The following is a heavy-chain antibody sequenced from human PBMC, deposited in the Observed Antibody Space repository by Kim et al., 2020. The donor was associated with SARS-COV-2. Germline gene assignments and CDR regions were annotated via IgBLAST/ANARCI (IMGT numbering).Heavy chain of an antibody. Sequence: ADSVKGRFTISRDNSKNTLYLQMNSLRAEDTAVYYCALTRGSYSTYYFDYWGQGTLVTVSS. D-gene: IGHD1-26*01. V-gene: IGHV3-23*01. CDR3: ALTRGSYSTYYFDY. J-gene: IGHJ4*02.